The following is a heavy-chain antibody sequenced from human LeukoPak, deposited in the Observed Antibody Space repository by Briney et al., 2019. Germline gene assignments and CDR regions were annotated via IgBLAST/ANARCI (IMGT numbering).Heavy chain of an antibody. D-gene: IGHD2-15*01. J-gene: IGHJ6*03. CDR1: GYSISSGYY. CDR3: ARASNYCSGGSCYLLGFYYYYYYMDV. V-gene: IGHV4-38-2*02. Sequence: SETLSLTCTVSGYSISSGYYWGWIRQPPGKGLEWIGSIYYSGSTYYNPSLKSRVTISVDTSKNQFSLKLSSVTAADTAVYYCARASNYCSGGSCYLLGFYYYYYYMDVWGKGTTVTVSS. CDR2: IYYSGST.